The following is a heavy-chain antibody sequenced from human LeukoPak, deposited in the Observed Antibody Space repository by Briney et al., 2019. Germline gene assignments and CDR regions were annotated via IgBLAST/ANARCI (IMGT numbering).Heavy chain of an antibody. D-gene: IGHD6-19*01. J-gene: IGHJ4*02. CDR3: AKDLPGYSSGLYSG. V-gene: IGHV3-23*01. CDR1: GFTFSSYT. CDR2: ISGSGGST. Sequence: GGSLRLSCAGSGFTFSSYTMTWVRQAPGKGLDWVSGISGSGGSTYNADSVKGRFTISRDNSKNTLYLQMNSLRAEDTAVYYCAKDLPGYSSGLYSGWGQGTLVTVSS.